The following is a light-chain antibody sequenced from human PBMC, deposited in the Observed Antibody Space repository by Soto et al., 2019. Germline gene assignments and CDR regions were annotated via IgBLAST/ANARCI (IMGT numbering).Light chain of an antibody. V-gene: IGLV2-11*01. CDR2: DVI. Sequence: QSALAQPRSVSGSPGQSVTSSCTGTSSDVGRYNFVSWYQQHPDKAPKLMIYDVIKRPSGVPDRFSGSKSGNTASLTIYGLQAKDEADYHCCSYAGSYTHVFGTGTKVTVL. J-gene: IGLJ1*01. CDR1: SSDVGRYNF. CDR3: CSYAGSYTHV.